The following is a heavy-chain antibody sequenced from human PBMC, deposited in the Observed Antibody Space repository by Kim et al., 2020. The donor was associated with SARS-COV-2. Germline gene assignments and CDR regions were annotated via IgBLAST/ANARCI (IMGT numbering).Heavy chain of an antibody. Sequence: SETLSLTCTVSGGSISSGGYYWSWIRQHPGKGLEWIGSIYYSGSTYYNPSLKSRVTISVDTSKNQFSLKLSSVTAADTAVYYCARGRGFTMVRGVIIRWCDPWGQGTLVTVSS. CDR2: IYYSGST. J-gene: IGHJ5*02. CDR3: ARGRGFTMVRGVIIRWCDP. CDR1: GGSISSGGYY. D-gene: IGHD3-10*01. V-gene: IGHV4-31*03.